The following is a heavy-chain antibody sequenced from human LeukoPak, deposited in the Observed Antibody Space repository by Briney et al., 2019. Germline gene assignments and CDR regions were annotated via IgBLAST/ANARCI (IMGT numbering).Heavy chain of an antibody. CDR2: IKQDGSEK. D-gene: IGHD6-19*01. J-gene: IGHJ6*02. Sequence: GGSLRLSCAASGFTFSSYWMSWVRQAPGKGLEWVANIKQDGSEKYYVDSVKGRFTISRDNAKNSLYLQMNSLRAEDTAVYYCARVAVAGQIASYYYYYGMDVWGQGTTVTVSS. CDR1: GFTFSSYW. CDR3: ARVAVAGQIASYYYYYGMDV. V-gene: IGHV3-7*01.